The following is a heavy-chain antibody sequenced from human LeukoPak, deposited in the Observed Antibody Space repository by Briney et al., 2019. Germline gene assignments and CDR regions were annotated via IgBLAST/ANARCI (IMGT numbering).Heavy chain of an antibody. D-gene: IGHD3-10*01. CDR1: GFTFSSYA. CDR3: ARVGGDYFDY. Sequence: GGSLRLSCAASGFTFSSYAMSWVRQAPGKGLEYVSAISSDGGRTYYANSVKGRFTISRDNSKNTLYLQMGSLRGEDMAVYYCARVGGDYFDYWGQGTLVTVSS. J-gene: IGHJ4*02. V-gene: IGHV3-64*01. CDR2: ISSDGGRT.